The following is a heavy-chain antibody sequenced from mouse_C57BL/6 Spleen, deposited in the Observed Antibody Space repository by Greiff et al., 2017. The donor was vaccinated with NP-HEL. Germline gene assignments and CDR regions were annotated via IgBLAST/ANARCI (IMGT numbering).Heavy chain of an antibody. D-gene: IGHD2-1*01. Sequence: QVQLQQPGTELVKPGASVKLSCKASGYTFTSYWMHWVKQRPGQGLEWIGNINPSNGGTNYNEKFKSKATLTVDKFSSTAYMQLSSLTSEDSAVYYCARSGYYGNRYYYAMDYWGQGTSVTVSS. J-gene: IGHJ4*01. V-gene: IGHV1-53*01. CDR3: ARSGYYGNRYYYAMDY. CDR1: GYTFTSYW. CDR2: INPSNGGT.